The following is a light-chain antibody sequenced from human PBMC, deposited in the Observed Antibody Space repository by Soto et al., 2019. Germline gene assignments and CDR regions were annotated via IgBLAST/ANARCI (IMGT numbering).Light chain of an antibody. J-gene: IGLJ1*01. CDR1: SSNFGADYD. CDR2: ANT. Sequence: QSVLTQPASVSGSPGQSITVSCTGSSSNFGADYDAHWFQQFPGTAPKLLIYANTNRRSGVPDRFAGSKSGTSASLAITGLQAEDEADYYCLSYDSSLSGHVFGSGTKVTVL. CDR3: LSYDSSLSGHV. V-gene: IGLV1-40*01.